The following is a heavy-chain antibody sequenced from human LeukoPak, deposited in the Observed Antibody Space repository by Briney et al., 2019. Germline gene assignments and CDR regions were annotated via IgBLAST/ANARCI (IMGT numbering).Heavy chain of an antibody. D-gene: IGHD1-1*01. CDR1: GGSISSGDYY. J-gene: IGHJ4*02. CDR3: ARDLLNEGNHLDY. CDR2: IYYSGST. Sequence: TSETLSLTCTVSGGSISSGDYYWSWIRQPPGKGLEWIGYIYYSGSTYYNPSLESRVTISVDTSKNQFSLKLSSVTAADTAVYYCARDLLNEGNHLDYWGQGTLVTVSS. V-gene: IGHV4-30-4*01.